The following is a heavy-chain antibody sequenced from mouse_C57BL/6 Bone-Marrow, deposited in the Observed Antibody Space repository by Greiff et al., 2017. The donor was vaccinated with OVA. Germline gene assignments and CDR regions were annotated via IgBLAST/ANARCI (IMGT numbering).Heavy chain of an antibody. CDR2: INYDGSST. CDR3: ARRPYDYDWYFDV. J-gene: IGHJ1*03. CDR1: GFTFSDYY. D-gene: IGHD2-4*01. V-gene: IGHV5-16*01. Sequence: DVQLVESEGGLVQPGSSMKLSCTASGFTFSDYYMAWVRQVPEKGLEWVANINYDGSSTYYLDSLKSRFIISRDNAKNILYLQMSSLKSEDTATYYCARRPYDYDWYFDVWGTGTTVTVSS.